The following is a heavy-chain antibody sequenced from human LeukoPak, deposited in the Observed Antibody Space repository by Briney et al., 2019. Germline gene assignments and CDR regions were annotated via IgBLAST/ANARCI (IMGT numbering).Heavy chain of an antibody. CDR2: INPNSGGT. Sequence: ASVKVSGKASGYTFTGYYMHWVRQAPGQGLEWMGRINPNSGGTNYAQKFQGRVTMTRDTSISTAHMELSRLRSDDTAVYYCASRGGSPPRDFDYWGQGTLVTVPS. CDR3: ASRGGSPPRDFDY. V-gene: IGHV1-2*06. CDR1: GYTFTGYY. J-gene: IGHJ4*02. D-gene: IGHD1-26*01.